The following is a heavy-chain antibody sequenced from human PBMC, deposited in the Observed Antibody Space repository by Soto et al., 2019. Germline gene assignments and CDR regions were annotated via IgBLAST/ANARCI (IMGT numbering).Heavy chain of an antibody. D-gene: IGHD4-17*01. J-gene: IGHJ4*02. V-gene: IGHV1-69*12. CDR2: IIPIFGTA. Sequence: QVQRVQSGAEVKKPGSSVKVSCKASGGTFSSYAISWVRQAPGQGLEWMGGIIPIFGTANYAQKFQGRVTITADESTSTAYMELSSLRSEDTAVYYCARERDYGGNSPSVFDYWGQGTLVTVSS. CDR1: GGTFSSYA. CDR3: ARERDYGGNSPSVFDY.